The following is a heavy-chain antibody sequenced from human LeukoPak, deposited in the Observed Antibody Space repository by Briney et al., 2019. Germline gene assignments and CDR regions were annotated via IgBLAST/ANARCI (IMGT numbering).Heavy chain of an antibody. D-gene: IGHD2-2*01. V-gene: IGHV3-53*01. CDR1: GFTVSSNY. J-gene: IGHJ4*02. CDR3: AKWGSTSSACRFCYFDY. Sequence: PGGSLRLSCAASGFTVSSNYMSWVRQAPGKGLEWVSVIYSGGSTYYADSVKGRFTISRDNSKNTLYLQMNSLRAEDTAVYYCAKWGSTSSACRFCYFDYWGQGTLVTVSS. CDR2: IYSGGST.